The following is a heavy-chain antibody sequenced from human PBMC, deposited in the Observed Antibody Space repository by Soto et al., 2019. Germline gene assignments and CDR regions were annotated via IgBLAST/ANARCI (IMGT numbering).Heavy chain of an antibody. CDR1: GYTFTSYA. D-gene: IGHD3-10*01. Sequence: QIQLVQSGAEVAKPGASVRVSCKASGYTFTSYAISWVRRAPGQGLEWMGWISAYNGNTNYAQKVRGRVTMTTDTXTXXAYMELRILRSDDTAVYYCARGSGGLLWFGEQLDYWGQGTLVTVSS. CDR2: ISAYNGNT. V-gene: IGHV1-18*01. CDR3: ARGSGGLLWFGEQLDY. J-gene: IGHJ4*02.